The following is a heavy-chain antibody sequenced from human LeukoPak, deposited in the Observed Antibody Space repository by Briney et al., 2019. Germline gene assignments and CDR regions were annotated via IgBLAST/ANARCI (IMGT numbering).Heavy chain of an antibody. V-gene: IGHV1-46*01. Sequence: ASVKLSCKASGYTFTSYYMNWVRQAPGQGLEWMGIINPSGGSTSYAQKFQGRVTMLRDMSRSTVYMELSSLRAEDTAVYYCARDWGPADIVATINYFDYWGQGTLVTVSS. CDR3: ARDWGPADIVATINYFDY. CDR2: INPSGGST. D-gene: IGHD5-12*01. J-gene: IGHJ4*02. CDR1: GYTFTSYY.